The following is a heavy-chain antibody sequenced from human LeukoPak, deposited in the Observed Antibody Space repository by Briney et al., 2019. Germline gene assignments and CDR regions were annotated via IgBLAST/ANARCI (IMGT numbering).Heavy chain of an antibody. CDR1: GFTFSSYW. CDR2: IKEDGSEE. V-gene: IGHV3-7*01. CDR3: ARDWLAGNPYHAFDL. J-gene: IGHJ3*01. D-gene: IGHD3-22*01. Sequence: RGSLRLSCAASGFTFSSYWMSWVRQAPGKGLECVANIKEDGSEEYYVDSVKGRFSISRDNAKNSLYLQMNSPRAEDTAVYYCARDWLAGNPYHAFDLWGKGTMVTVSS.